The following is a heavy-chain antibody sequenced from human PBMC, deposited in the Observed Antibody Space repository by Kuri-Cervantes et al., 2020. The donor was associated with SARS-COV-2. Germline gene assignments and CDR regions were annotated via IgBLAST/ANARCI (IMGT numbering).Heavy chain of an antibody. D-gene: IGHD2-15*01. J-gene: IGHJ6*02. CDR2: TYTGGRT. CDR3: ARGPWNSYGRCFYGMDF. CDR1: DLSVSDNY. V-gene: IGHV3-53*01. Sequence: GESLNISYTLSDLSVSDNYMNWVRRTPGKGLAWGSVTYTGGRTSYADSVMGRFIVSRDDSRNTLYLQMNSLRVDGTAVYYCARGPWNSYGRCFYGMDFWGHGATVTVSS.